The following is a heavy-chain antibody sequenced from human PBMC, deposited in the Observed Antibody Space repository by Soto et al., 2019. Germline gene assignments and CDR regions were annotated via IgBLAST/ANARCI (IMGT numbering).Heavy chain of an antibody. V-gene: IGHV4-4*02. CDR2: MYHTGST. CDR1: GVSISSNNW. Sequence: SETLSLTCAVSGVSISSNNWWSWVRQPPGKGLEWIGEMYHTGSTNYNPSLKSRVTISVDKSKNHFSLELNSVTAADTAVYYYGSGPWYWGQGTLVTVSS. CDR3: GSGPWY. J-gene: IGHJ4*02. D-gene: IGHD3-10*01.